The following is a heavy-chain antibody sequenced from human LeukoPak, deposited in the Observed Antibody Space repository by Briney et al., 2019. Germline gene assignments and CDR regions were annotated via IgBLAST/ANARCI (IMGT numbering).Heavy chain of an antibody. J-gene: IGHJ4*02. Sequence: PSQTLSLTCAISGDSVSTNSATWNWIRQSPSRGLEWLGRTYYRSKWYNDYAVSVKSRITINSDTSKNQFSLQLSSVTPEDSAVYYRARRVAAGGARFDYRGQGTLVTVS. CDR3: ARRVAAGGARFDY. V-gene: IGHV6-1*01. CDR2: TYYRSKWYN. D-gene: IGHD6-13*01. CDR1: GDSVSTNSAT.